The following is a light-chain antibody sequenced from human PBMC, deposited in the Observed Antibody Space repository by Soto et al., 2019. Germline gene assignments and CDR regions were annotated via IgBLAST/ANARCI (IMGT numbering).Light chain of an antibody. J-gene: IGLJ1*01. Sequence: QSVLTQPPSASVTPGQRVTISCSGSSSNIGTNYVYWYQQLPGTAPKLLIYSNNQRPSGVPDRFSGSKSGTSASLAISGLRAEDEADYYCQSYDSSLSASYVFGGGTKLTVL. CDR2: SNN. CDR1: SSNIGTNY. CDR3: QSYDSSLSASYV. V-gene: IGLV1-47*02.